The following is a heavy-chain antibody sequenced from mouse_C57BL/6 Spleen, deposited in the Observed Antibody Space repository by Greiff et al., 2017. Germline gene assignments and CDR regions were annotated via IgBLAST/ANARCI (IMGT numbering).Heavy chain of an antibody. CDR1: GYSFTGYC. CDR3: ARNDSSGYGY. V-gene: IGHV1-42*01. J-gene: IGHJ2*01. CDR2: INPSTGGT. Sequence: VQLQQSGPELVKPGASVKLSCKASGYSFTGYCMNWVKQSPGKGLEWIGVINPSTGGTTYNQKFKGKATLTVDKSSSTAYMQLKSLTSEDSAVYYCARNDSSGYGYGGKGTTLTVAS. D-gene: IGHD3-2*01.